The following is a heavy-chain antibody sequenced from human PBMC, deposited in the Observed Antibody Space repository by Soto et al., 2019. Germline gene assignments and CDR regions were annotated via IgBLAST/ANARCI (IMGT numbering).Heavy chain of an antibody. CDR3: AKLGYCSGGSCYSPYYYCYYMDV. D-gene: IGHD2-15*01. CDR2: INHSGST. V-gene: IGHV4-34*01. J-gene: IGHJ6*03. Sequence: PSETLSLTCAVYGGSFSGYYWSWIRQPPGRGLERIGEINHSGSTNYNPSLKSRVTISVDTSKNQFSLKLSSVTAADTAVYYCAKLGYCSGGSCYSPYYYCYYMDVWGKGTTVTVSS. CDR1: GGSFSGYY.